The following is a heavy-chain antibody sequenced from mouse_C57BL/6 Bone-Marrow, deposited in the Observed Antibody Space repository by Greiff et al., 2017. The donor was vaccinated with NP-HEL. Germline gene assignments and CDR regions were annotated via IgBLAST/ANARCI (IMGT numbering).Heavy chain of an antibody. CDR2: IDPENGDT. V-gene: IGHV14-4*01. Sequence: EVQLQQSGAELVRPGASVKLSCTASGFNIKDDYMHWVKQRPEQGLEWIGWIDPENGDTEYASKFQGKATITADTSSNTAYLQLSSLTSEDTAVYYCTTWLLPPWFAYWGQGTLVTVSA. D-gene: IGHD2-3*01. J-gene: IGHJ3*01. CDR1: GFNIKDDY. CDR3: TTWLLPPWFAY.